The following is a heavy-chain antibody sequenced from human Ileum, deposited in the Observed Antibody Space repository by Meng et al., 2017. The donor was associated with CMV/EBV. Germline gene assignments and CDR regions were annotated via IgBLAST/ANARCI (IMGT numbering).Heavy chain of an antibody. CDR2: IYGAASSI. D-gene: IGHD6-25*01. J-gene: IGHJ4*03. CDR3: AKLPRKAATYFDY. V-gene: IGHV3-23*03. CDR1: GFTFGSYA. Sequence: GGSLRLSCEASGFTFGSYAMSWVRQAPGKGLEWVSVIYGAASSIYYADSVKGRFTISRDDSKNTLYLQMNALRAEDTAVYYRAKLPRKAATYFDYWGHGNLV.